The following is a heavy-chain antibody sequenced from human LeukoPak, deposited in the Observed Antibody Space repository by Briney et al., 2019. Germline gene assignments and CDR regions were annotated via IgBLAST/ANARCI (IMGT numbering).Heavy chain of an antibody. CDR3: ARPALRYFDWLSGMDV. D-gene: IGHD3-9*01. CDR2: INPSGGST. V-gene: IGHV1-46*01. Sequence: AASVTVSCKASGYTFTSYYMHWVRQAPGQGLEWMGIINPSGGSTSYAQKFQGRVTMTRDTSTSTVYMELSSLRSEDTAVYYCARPALRYFDWLSGMDVWGQGTTVTVSS. CDR1: GYTFTSYY. J-gene: IGHJ6*02.